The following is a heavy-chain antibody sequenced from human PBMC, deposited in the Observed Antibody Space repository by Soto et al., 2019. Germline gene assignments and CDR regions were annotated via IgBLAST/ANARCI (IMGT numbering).Heavy chain of an antibody. J-gene: IGHJ6*02. CDR1: GFTFSNAW. CDR2: IKSKTDGGTT. Sequence: EVQLVESGGGLVKPGGSLRLSCAASGFTFSNAWMNWVRQAPGKGLEWVGRIKSKTDGGTTDYAAPVKGRFTISRDDSKNTLYLQMNSLKTEDTAVYYCTTDKGYSSSFPNYYYYYYGMDVWGQGTTVTVSS. CDR3: TTDKGYSSSFPNYYYYYYGMDV. D-gene: IGHD6-6*01. V-gene: IGHV3-15*07.